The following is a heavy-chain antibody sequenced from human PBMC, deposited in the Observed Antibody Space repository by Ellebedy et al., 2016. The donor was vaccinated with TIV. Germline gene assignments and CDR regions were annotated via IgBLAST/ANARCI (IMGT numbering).Heavy chain of an antibody. Sequence: ASVKVSCXASGYTFTSYGISWVRQAPGQGLEWMGWISAYNGNTNYAQKLQGRVTMTTDTSTSTAYMELRSLRSDDTAVYYCARDYCSSTSCYIGFDYYYYYMDVWGKGTTVTVSS. V-gene: IGHV1-18*01. J-gene: IGHJ6*03. D-gene: IGHD2-2*02. CDR1: GYTFTSYG. CDR3: ARDYCSSTSCYIGFDYYYYYMDV. CDR2: ISAYNGNT.